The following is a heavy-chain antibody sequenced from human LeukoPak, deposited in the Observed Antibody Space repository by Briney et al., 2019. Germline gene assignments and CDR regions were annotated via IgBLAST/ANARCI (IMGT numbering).Heavy chain of an antibody. CDR2: IYYSGST. CDR3: ARERLLGSSGYYYGLFDY. J-gene: IGHJ4*02. CDR1: GGSISSSSYY. V-gene: IGHV4-39*07. D-gene: IGHD3-22*01. Sequence: ASETLSLTCTVSGGSISSSSYYWGWIRQPPGKGLEWIGSIYYSGSTYYNPSLKSRVTISVDTSKNQFSLKLSSVTAADTAVYYCARERLLGSSGYYYGLFDYWGQGTLVTVSS.